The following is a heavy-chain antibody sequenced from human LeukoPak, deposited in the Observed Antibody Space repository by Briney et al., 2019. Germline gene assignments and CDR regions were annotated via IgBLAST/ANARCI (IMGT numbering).Heavy chain of an antibody. Sequence: ASVKVSCKASGGTFSSSAISWVRQAPGQGLEWMGGIIPIFGTANYAQKFQGRVTITADESTSTAYMELSSLRSEDTAVYYCARSGVPAAMRGSAFDIWGQGTMVTVSS. V-gene: IGHV1-69*01. CDR3: ARSGVPAAMRGSAFDI. CDR2: IIPIFGTA. D-gene: IGHD2-2*01. J-gene: IGHJ3*02. CDR1: GGTFSSSA.